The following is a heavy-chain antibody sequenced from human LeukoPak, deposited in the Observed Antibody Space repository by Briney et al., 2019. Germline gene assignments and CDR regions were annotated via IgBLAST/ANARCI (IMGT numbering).Heavy chain of an antibody. J-gene: IGHJ4*02. D-gene: IGHD2-15*01. CDR2: IYYSGST. V-gene: IGHV4-59*01. Sequence: KPSETLSLTCTVTGGSISSYYWSWIRQPPGKGLELIGYIYYSGSTNCNPSLKSRVTISVDTSKNQFSLKLSSVTAADTAVYYCARVSSGVYFDYWGQGTLVTVSS. CDR3: ARVSSGVYFDY. CDR1: GGSISSYY.